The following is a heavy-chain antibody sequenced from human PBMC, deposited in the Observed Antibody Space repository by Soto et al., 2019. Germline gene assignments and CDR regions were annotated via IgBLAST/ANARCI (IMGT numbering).Heavy chain of an antibody. D-gene: IGHD3-22*01. J-gene: IGHJ4*02. Sequence: GGSLRLSCAASGFTVSSNYMSWVRQAPGKGLEWVSVIYSGGSTYYADSVKGRFTISRDNSKNTLYLQMNSLRAEDTAVYYCARYYYDSSGYFDYSGQGTLVIVSS. V-gene: IGHV3-53*01. CDR1: GFTVSSNY. CDR3: ARYYYDSSGYFDY. CDR2: IYSGGST.